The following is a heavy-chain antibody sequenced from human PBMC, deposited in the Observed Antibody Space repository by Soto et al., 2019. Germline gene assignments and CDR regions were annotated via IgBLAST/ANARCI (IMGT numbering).Heavy chain of an antibody. CDR3: ARDDAVAGTED. V-gene: IGHV4-34*01. CDR1: GGSFSGYY. Sequence: QVQLQQWGAGLLKPSETLSLTCAVYGGSFSGYYWSWIRQPPGKGLEWIGEINHSGSTNYNPSLKSRVTISVDTSKNQFSLKLSSVTAADTAVYYCARDDAVAGTEDWGQGTLVTVSS. CDR2: INHSGST. J-gene: IGHJ4*02. D-gene: IGHD6-19*01.